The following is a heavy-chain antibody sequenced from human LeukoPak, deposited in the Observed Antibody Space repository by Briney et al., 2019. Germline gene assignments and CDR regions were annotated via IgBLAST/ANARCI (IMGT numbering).Heavy chain of an antibody. Sequence: PGGSLRLSCAASGFTFSSYWMNWARQAPGKGLEWAASINHNGNVNYYVDSVKGRFTISRDNAKNPLYLQMSNLRAEDTAVYFCARGGGLDVWGQGATVTVSS. D-gene: IGHD3-16*01. CDR2: INHNGNVN. CDR1: GFTFSSYW. CDR3: ARGGGLDV. V-gene: IGHV3-7*03. J-gene: IGHJ6*02.